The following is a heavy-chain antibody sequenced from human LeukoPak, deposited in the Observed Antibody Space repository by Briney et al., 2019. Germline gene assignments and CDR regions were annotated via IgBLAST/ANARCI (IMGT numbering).Heavy chain of an antibody. V-gene: IGHV4-30-4*08. J-gene: IGHJ5*02. D-gene: IGHD2-15*01. CDR1: GGSISSGDYY. CDR3: AGRDGGSCFGS. CDR2: IYYSGST. Sequence: SQTLSLTXTVSGGSISSGDYYWSWIRQPPGKGLEWIGYIYYSGSTYYNPSLKSRVTISVDTSKNQFSLKLSSVTAADTAVYYCAGRDGGSCFGSWGRGTLVTVSS.